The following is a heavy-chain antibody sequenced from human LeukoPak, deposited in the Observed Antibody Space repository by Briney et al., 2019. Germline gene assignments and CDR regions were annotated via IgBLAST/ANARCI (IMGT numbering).Heavy chain of an antibody. V-gene: IGHV4-31*03. J-gene: IGHJ4*02. Sequence: SETLSLTCTVSGGSISSGGYYWSWIRQHPGKGLEWIGYIYYSGSTYYNPSLKSRVTISVDTSKNQFSLKLSSVTAADTAVYYCARGKVRGVYFDYWGQGTLVTVSS. CDR2: IYYSGST. CDR3: ARGKVRGVYFDY. D-gene: IGHD3-10*01. CDR1: GGSISSGGYY.